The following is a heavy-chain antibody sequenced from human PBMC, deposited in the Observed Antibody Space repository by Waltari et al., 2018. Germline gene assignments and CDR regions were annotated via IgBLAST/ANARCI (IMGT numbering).Heavy chain of an antibody. CDR3: ARVGYYGSGSYLSY. J-gene: IGHJ4*02. CDR1: GYTFTDYY. Sequence: QVQLVQSGAEVKKPGASVKVACKASGYTFTDYYIHWVRHAPGQGLEWVGWINPNNGGTNYAQKFQGRVTMTRDTSISTAYMELSRLRSDDTAIYYCARVGYYGSGSYLSYWGQGTLVTVSS. D-gene: IGHD3-10*01. CDR2: INPNNGGT. V-gene: IGHV1-2*02.